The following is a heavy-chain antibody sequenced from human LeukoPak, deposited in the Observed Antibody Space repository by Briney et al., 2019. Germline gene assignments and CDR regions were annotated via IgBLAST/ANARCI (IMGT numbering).Heavy chain of an antibody. Sequence: GGSLRLSCAASGFTFSSFGMHWDRQAPGKGLEWVAIIWYDGGNKYYADSVKGRFTISRDNSKNTLYLQMKSLRAEDTAVYYCARDQGVAAAGTGTDYWGQGTLVTVSS. V-gene: IGHV3-33*01. CDR1: GFTFSSFG. D-gene: IGHD6-13*01. CDR2: IWYDGGNK. J-gene: IGHJ4*02. CDR3: ARDQGVAAAGTGTDY.